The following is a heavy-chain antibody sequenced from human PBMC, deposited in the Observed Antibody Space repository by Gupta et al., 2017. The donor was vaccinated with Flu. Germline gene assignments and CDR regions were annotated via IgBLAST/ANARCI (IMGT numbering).Heavy chain of an antibody. V-gene: IGHV3-21*05. Sequence: VRQAPGKGLEWISYINSASSYIYYVDSVKGRFTISRDNVKSILYLEMNSLTVDDTAIYYCATMGRGIANAFQIWGRGTMVTVSS. CDR3: ATMGRGIANAFQI. J-gene: IGHJ3*02. D-gene: IGHD6-13*01. CDR2: INSASSYI.